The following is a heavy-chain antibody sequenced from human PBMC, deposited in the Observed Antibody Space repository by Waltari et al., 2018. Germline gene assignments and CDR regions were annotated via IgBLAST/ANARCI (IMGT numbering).Heavy chain of an antibody. CDR2: IKQDGSEK. D-gene: IGHD3-3*01. CDR3: ARCRRERFGVVIHHFDY. V-gene: IGHV3-7*01. Sequence: EVQLVESGGGLVQPGGSLRLSCAASGFTFSSYWMSWVRQAPGKGLEWVANIKQDGSEKYYVDSVKGRFTISRDNAKNSLYLQMNSLRAEDTAVYYCARCRRERFGVVIHHFDYWGQGTLVTVSS. J-gene: IGHJ4*02. CDR1: GFTFSSYW.